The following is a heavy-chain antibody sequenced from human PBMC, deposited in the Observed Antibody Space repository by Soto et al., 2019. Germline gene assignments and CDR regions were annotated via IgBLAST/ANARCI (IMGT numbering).Heavy chain of an antibody. Sequence: QLQLQESGSGLVKPSQTLSLTCAVSGGSISSGGYSCNWIRQPPGKGLEWIGYIYHSGSTYYNPSLESRVTISVDRPQNQFSLKLSSVTAADTAVYYCARGMTTVTTFDYWGQGTLVTVSS. J-gene: IGHJ4*02. CDR2: IYHSGST. CDR3: ARGMTTVTTFDY. V-gene: IGHV4-30-2*01. CDR1: GGSISSGGYS. D-gene: IGHD4-17*01.